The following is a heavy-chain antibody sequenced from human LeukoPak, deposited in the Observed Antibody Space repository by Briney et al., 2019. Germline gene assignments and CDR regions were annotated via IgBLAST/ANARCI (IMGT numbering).Heavy chain of an antibody. Sequence: PSETLSLTCTVSGGSISSYYWSWIRQPPGKGLEWIGYIYYSGSTYYNPSLKSRVTISVDRSKNQFSLKLSSVTAADTAVYYCARDNSYSSSSSFDYWGQGTLVTVSS. D-gene: IGHD6-6*01. CDR2: IYYSGST. CDR1: GGSISSYY. V-gene: IGHV4-59*12. J-gene: IGHJ4*02. CDR3: ARDNSYSSSSSFDY.